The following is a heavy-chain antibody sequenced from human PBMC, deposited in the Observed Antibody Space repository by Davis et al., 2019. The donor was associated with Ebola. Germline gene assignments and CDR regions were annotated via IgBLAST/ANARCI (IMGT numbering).Heavy chain of an antibody. CDR2: ISYDGSNK. V-gene: IGHV3-30*03. CDR1: GFTFSSYG. D-gene: IGHD1-14*01. J-gene: IGHJ6*03. Sequence: PGGSLRLSCAASGFTFSSYGMHWVRQAPGKGLEWVAVISYDGSNKYYADSVKGRFTISRDNSKNTLYLQMNSLRAEDTAVYYCASHTGYYYYYMDVWGKGTTVTVSS. CDR3: ASHTGYYYYYMDV.